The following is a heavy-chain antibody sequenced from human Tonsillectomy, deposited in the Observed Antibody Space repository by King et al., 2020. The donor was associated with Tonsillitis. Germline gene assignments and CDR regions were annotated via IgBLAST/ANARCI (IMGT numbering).Heavy chain of an antibody. CDR3: ARDRGYNDAVDI. D-gene: IGHD1-1*01. J-gene: IGHJ3*02. CDR2: ISSSSSYT. V-gene: IGHV3-11*06. CDR1: GFTFSDYY. Sequence: VQLVESGGGLVKPGGSLRLSCAASGFTFSDYYMNWIRQAPGKGLEWVSYISSSSSYTNSADSVKGRFTISRDNAKNSLFLQMKSLRAEDTAVYYCARDRGYNDAVDIWGQGTRVTVSS.